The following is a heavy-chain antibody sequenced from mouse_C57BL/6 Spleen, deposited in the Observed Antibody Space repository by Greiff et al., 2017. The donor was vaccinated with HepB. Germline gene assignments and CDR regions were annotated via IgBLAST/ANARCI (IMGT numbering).Heavy chain of an antibody. CDR1: GFTFSSYG. Sequence: EVMLVESGGDLVKPGGSLKLSCAASGFTFSSYGMSWVRQTPDKRLGWVATISSGGSYTYYPDSVKGRFTITRDNAKNTLYLQMSSLKSEDTAMYYCASLTTVVARHWYFDVWGTGTTVTVSS. CDR3: ASLTTVVARHWYFDV. CDR2: ISSGGSYT. J-gene: IGHJ1*03. V-gene: IGHV5-6*01. D-gene: IGHD1-1*01.